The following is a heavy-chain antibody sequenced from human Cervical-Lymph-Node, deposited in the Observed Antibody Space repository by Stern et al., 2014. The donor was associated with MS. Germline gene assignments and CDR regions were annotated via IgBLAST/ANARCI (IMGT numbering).Heavy chain of an antibody. D-gene: IGHD3/OR15-3a*01. J-gene: IGHJ6*02. CDR1: GFTFTPYG. Sequence: VQLVESGGGVVQPGGSLRLSCAASGFTFTPYGMQWVRPTPDKGLEWVAVVRYDGSDNHYADHVKGRFTISRDNSKNTLYLQMNSLRAEDTAVYYCARDKGFGLDKYYRYGMDVWGQGTTVTVSS. CDR2: VRYDGSDN. V-gene: IGHV3-33*01. CDR3: ARDKGFGLDKYYRYGMDV.